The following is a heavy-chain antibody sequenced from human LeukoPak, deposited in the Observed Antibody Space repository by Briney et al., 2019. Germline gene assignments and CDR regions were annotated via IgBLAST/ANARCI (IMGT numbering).Heavy chain of an antibody. D-gene: IGHD1-26*01. V-gene: IGHV3-23*01. CDR3: AKGREAYSGSYTPFDS. CDR1: GFTLSKYA. CDR2: ISGNGAGT. J-gene: IGHJ4*02. Sequence: QAGGSLTLSCTASGFTLSKYAMNWVRQAPGKGLECVSTISGNGAGTYYADSVQGRFIISRDSSKNTLYLQMNSLRADDTAIYYCAKGREAYSGSYTPFDSWGQGTLVTVSS.